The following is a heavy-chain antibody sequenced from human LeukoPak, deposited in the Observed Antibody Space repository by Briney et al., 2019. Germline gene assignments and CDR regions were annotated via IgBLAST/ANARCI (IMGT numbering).Heavy chain of an antibody. J-gene: IGHJ2*01. Sequence: SETLSLTCTVSGYSISTGYYWDWIRQPPGKGLEWIGTFYHGGSTYYNPSLKSRVTISVDTSKNQFSLNLTSVTAADTAVYYCARRGYDILTGHHWYFDLWGRGTLVTVSS. CDR1: GYSISTGYY. CDR3: ARRGYDILTGHHWYFDL. V-gene: IGHV4-38-2*02. CDR2: FYHGGST. D-gene: IGHD3-9*01.